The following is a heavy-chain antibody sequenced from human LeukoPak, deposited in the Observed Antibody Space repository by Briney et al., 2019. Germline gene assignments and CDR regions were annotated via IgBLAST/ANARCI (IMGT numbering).Heavy chain of an antibody. CDR1: GYTFTNYY. CDR3: VPFEY. V-gene: IGHV1-46*01. D-gene: IGHD3-22*01. CDR2: IKPSGGST. J-gene: IGHJ4*02. Sequence: ASVKVSCKASGYTFTNYYMHWVRQAPGQGPEWMGIIKPSGGSTNYAQKFQGRVTMTGDTSISTAYMDLSSLRSDDTAVWLLVPFEYWGQGTLVTVPS.